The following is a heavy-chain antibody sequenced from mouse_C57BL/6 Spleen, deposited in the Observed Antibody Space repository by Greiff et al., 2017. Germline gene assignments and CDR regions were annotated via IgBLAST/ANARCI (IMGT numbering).Heavy chain of an antibody. D-gene: IGHD1-1*01. Sequence: EVKVEESGPGLVKPSQSLSLTCSVTGYSITSGYYWNWIRQFPGNKLEWMGYLSYDGSNNYNPSLKNRIAITRDTSKNQFFLKLNSVTTEDTATXYCARDVYYGSSYDYWGQGTTLTVSS. V-gene: IGHV3-6*01. CDR1: GYSITSGYY. J-gene: IGHJ2*01. CDR3: ARDVYYGSSYDY. CDR2: LSYDGSN.